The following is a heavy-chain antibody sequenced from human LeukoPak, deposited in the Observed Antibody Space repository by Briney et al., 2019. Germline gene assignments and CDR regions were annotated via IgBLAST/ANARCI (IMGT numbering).Heavy chain of an antibody. Sequence: PGGSLRLSCEASGFTFSSYAMSWVRQAPGKGLEWVSAISGSGGSTYYADSVKGRFTISRDNSKNTLYLQMNSLRAEDTAVYYCAKSQCGYCSSTTEFDYWGQGTLVTVSS. V-gene: IGHV3-23*01. J-gene: IGHJ4*02. CDR1: GFTFSSYA. CDR3: AKSQCGYCSSTTEFDY. CDR2: ISGSGGST. D-gene: IGHD2-2*01.